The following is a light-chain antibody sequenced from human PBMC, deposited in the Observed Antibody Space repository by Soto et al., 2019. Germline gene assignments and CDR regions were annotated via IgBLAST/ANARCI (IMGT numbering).Light chain of an antibody. CDR3: SSYTSSSTYV. J-gene: IGLJ1*01. Sequence: QSVLTQPPSASGSPGQSVTISCTGTSSDVGGYNYVSWFQQHPGKAPKLIIHEVNQRPSGVPDRFSGSKSGNTASLTVSGLQAEDEGDYYCSSYTSSSTYVFGTGTKVTVL. CDR1: SSDVGGYNY. V-gene: IGLV2-8*01. CDR2: EVN.